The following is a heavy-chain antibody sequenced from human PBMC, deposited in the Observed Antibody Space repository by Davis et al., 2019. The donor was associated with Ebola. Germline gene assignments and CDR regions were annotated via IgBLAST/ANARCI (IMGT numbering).Heavy chain of an antibody. V-gene: IGHV6-1*01. CDR2: TYYSSKWYY. D-gene: IGHD5-12*01. CDR3: ARGWLRSPGFDY. CDR1: GDSVSSGG. J-gene: IGHJ4*02. Sequence: PSETLSLTCAISGDSVSSGGWNWIRQSPSGGLEWLGRTYYSSKWYYDYAVSVKSRITINPDTSKNQFSLQLNSVTPEDAAVYFCARGWLRSPGFDYWGQGTLVSVSS.